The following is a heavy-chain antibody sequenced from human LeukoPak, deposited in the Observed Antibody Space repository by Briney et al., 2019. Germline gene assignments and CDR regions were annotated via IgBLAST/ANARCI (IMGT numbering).Heavy chain of an antibody. Sequence: GGSLRLSCAASGFIFSNYAMNWVRQAPGKGLEWVSAISGSGGSTYYADSVKGRFTISRDNSKTTLYLQMNSLRPEDTAIYYCAREDYYGSGSPPSLYFDYWGQGTLVTVSS. J-gene: IGHJ4*02. CDR1: GFIFSNYA. D-gene: IGHD3-10*01. V-gene: IGHV3-23*01. CDR2: ISGSGGST. CDR3: AREDYYGSGSPPSLYFDY.